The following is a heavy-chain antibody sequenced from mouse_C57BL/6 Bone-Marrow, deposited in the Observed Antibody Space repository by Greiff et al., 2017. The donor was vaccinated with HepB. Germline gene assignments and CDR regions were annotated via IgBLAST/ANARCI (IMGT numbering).Heavy chain of an antibody. V-gene: IGHV10-3*01. D-gene: IGHD3-3*01. CDR2: IRSKSSNYAT. CDR1: GFTFNTYA. J-gene: IGHJ2*01. Sequence: EVQLVESGGGLVQPKGSLKLSCAASGFTFNTYAMHWVRQAPGQGLEWVARIRSKSSNYATYFADSVKDRFTISRDDSQSMLYLPMNNLKTEDTAMYDGVRDEGDGMCFDYWGKGTTLTVSS. CDR3: VRDEGDGMCFDY.